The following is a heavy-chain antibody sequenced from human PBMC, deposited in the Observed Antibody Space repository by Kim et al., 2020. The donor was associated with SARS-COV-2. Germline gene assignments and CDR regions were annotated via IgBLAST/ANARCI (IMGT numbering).Heavy chain of an antibody. V-gene: IGHV1-2*06. CDR2: INPNSGGT. CDR3: AREGQLWFGESTDY. Sequence: ASVKVSCKASGYTFTGYYMHWVRQAPGQGLAWMGRINPNSGGTNYAQKFQGRVTMTRDTSISTAYMELSRLRSDDTAVYFCAREGQLWFGESTDYWGQGTLVTVSS. CDR1: GYTFTGYY. J-gene: IGHJ4*02. D-gene: IGHD3-10*01.